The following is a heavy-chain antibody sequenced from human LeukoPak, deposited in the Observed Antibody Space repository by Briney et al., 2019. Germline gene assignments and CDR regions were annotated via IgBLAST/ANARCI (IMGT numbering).Heavy chain of an antibody. Sequence: ASVTVSCKASGYTFTIYYMHWVRQAPGQGLEWMGIINPSGGSTSYAQKFQGRVTMTRDTSTSTVYMELSSLRSEDTAVYYCARAQGLGGYGPHGMDVWGQGTTVTVSS. CDR2: INPSGGST. V-gene: IGHV1-46*01. J-gene: IGHJ6*02. CDR1: GYTFTIYY. D-gene: IGHD5-18*01. CDR3: ARAQGLGGYGPHGMDV.